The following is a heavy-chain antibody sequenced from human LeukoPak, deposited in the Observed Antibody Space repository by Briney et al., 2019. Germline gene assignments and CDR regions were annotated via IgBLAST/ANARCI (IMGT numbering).Heavy chain of an antibody. CDR2: IYSGGIT. CDR1: GFTVSSKF. V-gene: IGHV3-53*01. CDR3: AKDEVTSGGGLDY. J-gene: IGHJ4*02. Sequence: GGSLRLSCAASGFTVSSKFMHWVRQAPGKGLEWVSVIYSGGITYYADSVKGRFTASRDNSRNTMYLHMNSLKVEDTAVYYCAKDEVTSGGGLDYWGQGTLGTVSS. D-gene: IGHD3-16*01.